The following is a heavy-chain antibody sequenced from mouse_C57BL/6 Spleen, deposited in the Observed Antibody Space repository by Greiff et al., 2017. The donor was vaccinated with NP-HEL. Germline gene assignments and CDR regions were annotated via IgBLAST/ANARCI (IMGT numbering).Heavy chain of an antibody. Sequence: QVQLQQPGAELVKPGASVKLSCKASGYTFTSYWMHWVKQRPGRGLEWIGRIDPNSGGTKYNEKFKSKATLTVDKPSSTAYMQLSRLTSEDSAVYYCARRRIGDGYYWYFDVWGTGTTVTVSS. J-gene: IGHJ1*03. D-gene: IGHD2-3*01. CDR1: GYTFTSYW. V-gene: IGHV1-72*01. CDR2: IDPNSGGT. CDR3: ARRRIGDGYYWYFDV.